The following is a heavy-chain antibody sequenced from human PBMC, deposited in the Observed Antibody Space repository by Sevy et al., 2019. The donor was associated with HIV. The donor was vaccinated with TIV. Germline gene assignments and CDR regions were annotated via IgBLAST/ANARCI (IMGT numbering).Heavy chain of an antibody. CDR3: AKGSTSSYGGVRWFDP. D-gene: IGHD2-2*01. CDR1: GFTFSSYG. CDR2: IRYDGSNK. Sequence: GGSLRLSCAASGFTFSSYGMHWVRQAPGKGLEWVAFIRYDGSNKYYADSVKGRFTTSRDNSKNTLYLQMNSLRAEDTAVYYCAKGSTSSYGGVRWFDPWGQGTLVTVSS. V-gene: IGHV3-30*02. J-gene: IGHJ5*02.